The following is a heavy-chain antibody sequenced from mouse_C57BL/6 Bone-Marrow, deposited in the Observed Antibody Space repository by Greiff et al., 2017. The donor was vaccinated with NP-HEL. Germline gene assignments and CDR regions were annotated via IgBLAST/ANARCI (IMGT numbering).Heavy chain of an antibody. CDR2: INYDGSST. J-gene: IGHJ1*03. CDR1: GFTFSDYY. Sequence: EVQVVESEGGLVQPGSSMKLSCTASGFTFSDYYMAWVRQVPEKGLEWVANINYDGSSTYYLDSLKSRFIISRDNATNILYLQMSSLKYEDTATYYCAKTVVATDWYFDVWGTGTTVTVSS. CDR3: AKTVVATDWYFDV. V-gene: IGHV5-16*01. D-gene: IGHD1-1*01.